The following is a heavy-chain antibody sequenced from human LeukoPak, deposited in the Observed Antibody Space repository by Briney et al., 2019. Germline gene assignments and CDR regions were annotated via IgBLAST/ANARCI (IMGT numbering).Heavy chain of an antibody. CDR2: ISYDGSNK. CDR1: GFTFSSYA. Sequence: AGGSLRLSCAASGFTFSSYAMHWVRQAPGKGLEWVAVISYDGSNKYYADSVKGRFTISRDNAKNSLYLQMNSLRAEDTAVYYCARVSTVEEINYFDYWGQGTLVTVSS. V-gene: IGHV3-30-3*01. J-gene: IGHJ4*02. CDR3: ARVSTVEEINYFDY.